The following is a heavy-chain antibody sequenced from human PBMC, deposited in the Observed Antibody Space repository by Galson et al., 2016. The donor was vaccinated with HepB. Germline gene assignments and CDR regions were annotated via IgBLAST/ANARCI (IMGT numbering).Heavy chain of an antibody. V-gene: IGHV4-59*01. J-gene: IGHJ3*02. CDR1: DDSISNYY. Sequence: ETLSLTCTVSDDSISNYYWNWIRQPPGKGLEWIGYIHYSGSSKCNPPLKSRVTMSVDTPKNQFSLRLRSVTAADTAVYYCASGGTYSEKHAFDIWGQGTMVTVSS. D-gene: IGHD3-10*01. CDR2: IHYSGSS. CDR3: ASGGTYSEKHAFDI.